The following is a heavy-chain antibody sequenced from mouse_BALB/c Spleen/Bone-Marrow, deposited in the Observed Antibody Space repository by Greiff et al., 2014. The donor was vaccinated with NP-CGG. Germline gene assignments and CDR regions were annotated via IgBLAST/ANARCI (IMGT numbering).Heavy chain of an antibody. CDR1: GFTFTDYY. CDR3: ARDGSCCCRYFDV. CDR2: IRNKASGYAT. D-gene: IGHD1-1*02. J-gene: IGHJ1*01. Sequence: EVMLVESGGGLVQPGGSLRLSCATSGFTFTDYYMSWVRQPPGKALEWLALIRNKASGYATEYSASVKGRFTITRDNSQSILYLQMITLRAEDSATYYCARDGSCCCRYFDVWGAGTPVTVSA. V-gene: IGHV7-3*02.